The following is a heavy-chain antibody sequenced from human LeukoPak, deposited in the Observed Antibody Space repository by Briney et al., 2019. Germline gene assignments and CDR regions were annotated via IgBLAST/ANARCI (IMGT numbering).Heavy chain of an antibody. J-gene: IGHJ4*02. CDR1: GFTFSSYW. CDR2: IKQDGGEK. Sequence: GGSLRLSCAASGFTFSSYWMSWVRQAPGKGLEWVANIKQDGGEKYYVESVKGRFTISRDNVKNSLYLQMNSLRVEDTAVYYCAKEGYYDSSGTHYWGQGTLVTVSS. D-gene: IGHD3-22*01. V-gene: IGHV3-7*01. CDR3: AKEGYYDSSGTHY.